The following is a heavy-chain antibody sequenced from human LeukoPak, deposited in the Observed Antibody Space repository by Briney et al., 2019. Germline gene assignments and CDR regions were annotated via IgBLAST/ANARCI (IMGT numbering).Heavy chain of an antibody. J-gene: IGHJ1*01. CDR2: IIPISGTA. D-gene: IGHD6-19*01. V-gene: IGHV1-69*05. CDR3: ARAEGEWLVLGEYFQH. Sequence: SVKVSCKASGGTFSSYAISWVRQAPGQGLEWMGRIIPISGTANYAQKFQGRVTITTDESTSTAYMELSSLRSEDTAVYYCARAEGEWLVLGEYFQHWGQGTLVTVSS. CDR1: GGTFSSYA.